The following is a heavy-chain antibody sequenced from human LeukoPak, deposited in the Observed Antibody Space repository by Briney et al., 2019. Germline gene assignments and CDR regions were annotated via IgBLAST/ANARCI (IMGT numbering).Heavy chain of an antibody. CDR1: GYTFTDYY. Sequence: ASVKVSCKASGYTFTDYYMHWVRQAPGQGLEWMGWIDPNSGDTNYAQKFQGRVTMTRDTSISTAYMELSRLRSDDTAVYYCARSCHYYDSSGYSMGDTFEIWGQGTMVTVSS. J-gene: IGHJ3*02. V-gene: IGHV1-2*02. D-gene: IGHD3-22*01. CDR2: IDPNSGDT. CDR3: ARSCHYYDSSGYSMGDTFEI.